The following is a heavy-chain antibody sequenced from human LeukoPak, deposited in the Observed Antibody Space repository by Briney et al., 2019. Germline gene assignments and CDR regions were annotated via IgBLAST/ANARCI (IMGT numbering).Heavy chain of an antibody. D-gene: IGHD2-15*01. V-gene: IGHV3-74*01. CDR1: GFTFSSYW. CDR3: AKGHRYCTSGNCNSAVDY. J-gene: IGHJ4*02. CDR2: INSDGSST. Sequence: GGSLRLSCAASGFTFSSYWMYWVRQAPGKGLVWVSRINSDGSSTNYADSVKGRVDISRDNAKNTLYLQMNSLRGEDTAVYYCAKGHRYCTSGNCNSAVDYWGQGTLVTVSS.